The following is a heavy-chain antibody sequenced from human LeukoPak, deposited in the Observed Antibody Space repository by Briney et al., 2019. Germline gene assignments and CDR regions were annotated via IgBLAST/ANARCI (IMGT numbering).Heavy chain of an antibody. Sequence: GGSLRLSRAASGFTFDDYGMSWVRHAPGKGLEWVSGINWNGGSTGYADSVKGRFTISRDNAKNSLYLQMNSLRAKDTALYYCARVGYYDSSVVYWGQGTLVTVSS. CDR1: GFTFDDYG. D-gene: IGHD3-22*01. CDR2: INWNGGST. V-gene: IGHV3-20*04. CDR3: ARVGYYDSSVVY. J-gene: IGHJ4*02.